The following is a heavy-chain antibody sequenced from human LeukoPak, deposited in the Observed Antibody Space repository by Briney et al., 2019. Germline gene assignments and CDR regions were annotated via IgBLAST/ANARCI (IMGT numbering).Heavy chain of an antibody. CDR2: ISGSGDST. Sequence: GGPLRLSCAASGFTFSSYAMSWVRQAPGKGLEWVSAISGSGDSTYYGDSVKGRFTISRDNSKNTLYLQMNSLRAEDTAVYYCAKDKGWGYSTYDFYGMDVWGQGTTITVSS. CDR1: GFTFSSYA. J-gene: IGHJ6*02. D-gene: IGHD1-26*01. V-gene: IGHV3-23*01. CDR3: AKDKGWGYSTYDFYGMDV.